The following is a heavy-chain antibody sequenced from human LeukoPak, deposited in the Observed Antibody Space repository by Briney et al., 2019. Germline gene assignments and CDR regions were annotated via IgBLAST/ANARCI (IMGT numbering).Heavy chain of an antibody. CDR1: GFTFSSYA. J-gene: IGHJ6*03. D-gene: IGHD5-18*01. V-gene: IGHV3-23*01. CDR2: ISGSGGST. Sequence: PGGSLRLSCAASGFTFSSYARSWVRQAPGKGLEWVSAISGSGGSTYYADSVKGRFTISRDNSKNTLYLQMNSLRAEDTAVYYCAKGPAMAFYYYYYYMDVWGKGTTVTVSS. CDR3: AKGPAMAFYYYYYYMDV.